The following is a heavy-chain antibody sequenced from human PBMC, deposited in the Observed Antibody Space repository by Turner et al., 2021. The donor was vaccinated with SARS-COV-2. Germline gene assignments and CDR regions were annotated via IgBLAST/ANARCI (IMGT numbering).Heavy chain of an antibody. V-gene: IGHV4-59*08. CDR2: IYHGGST. D-gene: IGHD5-18*01. Sequence: QVQLQESAPGLVKPSETLSLTCTVSGGSISNYYWSWIRQPPGKGLEWIGYIYHGGSTKYNPSRKSRVTIAVDTSKNQCSLILSSVTAADTAVYYCARLYTYAEFYFDYWGQGALVTVSS. CDR3: ARLYTYAEFYFDY. J-gene: IGHJ4*02. CDR1: GGSISNYY.